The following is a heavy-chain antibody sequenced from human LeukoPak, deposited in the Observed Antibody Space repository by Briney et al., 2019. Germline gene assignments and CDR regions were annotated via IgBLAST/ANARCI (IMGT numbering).Heavy chain of an antibody. V-gene: IGHV3-23*01. CDR3: AKRDTTGLYYFAY. J-gene: IGHJ4*02. Sequence: GESLRLSCAASGFTFSNYIMSWVRQAPGKGLEWVSSISGSSVTTSYADSLKGRFSISRDNSKNTLYLQMNSLRAEDTAVYYCAKRDTTGLYYFAYWGQGTMVSVSS. CDR1: GFTFSNYI. CDR2: ISGSSVTT. D-gene: IGHD2-8*01.